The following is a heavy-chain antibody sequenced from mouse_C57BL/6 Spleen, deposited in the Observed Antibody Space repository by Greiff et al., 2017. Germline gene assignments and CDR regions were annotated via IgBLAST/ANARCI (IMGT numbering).Heavy chain of an antibody. CDR3: ARSGTTVVATAWFAY. CDR1: GYAFSSSW. V-gene: IGHV1-82*01. J-gene: IGHJ3*01. Sequence: QVQLQQSGPELVKPGASVKISCKASGYAFSSSWMNWVKQRPGKGLEWIGRIYPGDGDTHYNGKFKGKAALTADKSSSTAYMQLGSLTSEDSAVYFCARSGTTVVATAWFAYWGQGTLVTVSA. CDR2: IYPGDGDT. D-gene: IGHD1-1*01.